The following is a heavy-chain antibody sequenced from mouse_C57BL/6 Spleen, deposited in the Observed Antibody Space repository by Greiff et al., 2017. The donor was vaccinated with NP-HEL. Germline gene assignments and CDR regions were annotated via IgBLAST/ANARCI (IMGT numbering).Heavy chain of an antibody. CDR2: IYPGRGST. Sequence: QVQLQQPGAELVKPGASVKMSCKASGYTFTSYWITWVKQRPGQGLEWIGDIYPGRGSTNYNEKFKSKATLTVDTSSSTAYMQLSSLTSEDSAVYYCARRGYYYYGNYGDAMDYWGQGTSVTVSS. D-gene: IGHD2-1*01. J-gene: IGHJ4*01. V-gene: IGHV1-55*01. CDR1: GYTFTSYW. CDR3: ARRGYYYYGNYGDAMDY.